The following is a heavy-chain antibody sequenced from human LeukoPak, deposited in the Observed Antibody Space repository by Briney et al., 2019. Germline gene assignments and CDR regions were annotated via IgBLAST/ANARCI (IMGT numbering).Heavy chain of an antibody. CDR2: ISSSSSTI. CDR1: GFTFSSYS. Sequence: PGGSLRLSCAASGFTFSSYSMNWVRQAPGKGLEWVSYISSSSSTIYYADSVKGRFTISRDNAKNSLYLQMNSLRAEDTAVCARHPGPDFWSGYYFDYWGQGTLVTVSS. D-gene: IGHD3-3*01. J-gene: IGHJ4*02. CDR3: HPGPDFWSGYYFDY. V-gene: IGHV3-48*01.